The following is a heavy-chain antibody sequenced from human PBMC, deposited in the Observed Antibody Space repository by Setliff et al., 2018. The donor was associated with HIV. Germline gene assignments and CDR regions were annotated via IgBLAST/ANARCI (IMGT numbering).Heavy chain of an antibody. Sequence: NPGGSLRLSCAASGFSFSDYYMSWIRQAPGKGLEWVSYIRSSGSTIYYADSVKGRFTISRDNAKNLLYLQMNSLRAEDTAVYYCAREFCTNGVCYTSYFQYWGQGTLVTVSS. D-gene: IGHD2-8*01. J-gene: IGHJ1*01. CDR1: GFSFSDYY. V-gene: IGHV3-11*04. CDR2: IRSSGSTI. CDR3: AREFCTNGVCYTSYFQY.